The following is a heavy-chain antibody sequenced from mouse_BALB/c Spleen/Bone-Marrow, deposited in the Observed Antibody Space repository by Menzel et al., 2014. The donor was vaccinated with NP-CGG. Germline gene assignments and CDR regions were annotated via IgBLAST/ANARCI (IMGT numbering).Heavy chain of an antibody. J-gene: IGHJ2*01. V-gene: IGHV1S29*02. CDR3: ATRFITTAGY. CDR2: IYPYNGGT. CDR1: GYTFTDYN. Sequence: EVQLQQSGPELEKPGASVKISCKASGYTFTDYNMHWVKQSHGKSLEWIGYIYPYNGGTGYNQKFKSKATLTVDNSSSTAYMELRSLTSEDSAVYYCATRFITTAGYWGQGTTLTVSS. D-gene: IGHD1-2*01.